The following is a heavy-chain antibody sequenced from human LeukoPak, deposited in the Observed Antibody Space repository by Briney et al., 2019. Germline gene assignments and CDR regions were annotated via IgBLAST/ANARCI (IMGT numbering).Heavy chain of an antibody. Sequence: ASVKVSCKASGYTFTSYGISWVRQAPGQGLERMGWISAYNGNTNYAQKLQGRVTMTTDTSTSTAYMELRSLRSDDTAVYYCASERYYYDSSGYYHYYYYGMDVWGQGTMVTVSS. CDR2: ISAYNGNT. D-gene: IGHD3-22*01. CDR3: ASERYYYDSSGYYHYYYYGMDV. V-gene: IGHV1-18*01. J-gene: IGHJ6*02. CDR1: GYTFTSYG.